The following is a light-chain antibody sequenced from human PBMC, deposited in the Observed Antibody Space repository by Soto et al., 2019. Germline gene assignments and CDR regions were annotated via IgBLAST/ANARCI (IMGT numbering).Light chain of an antibody. CDR2: PAS. CDR3: QQRSRWPRGT. Sequence: VLTQSPATLSLSPGESATLSCRASQNVGNNLAWYQQKSGQAPRLLIYPASDRATGVPARFSGRMSGTDFTLTISSLEPEDFATYFCQQRSRWPRGTFGRGTKLE. V-gene: IGKV3-11*01. J-gene: IGKJ2*02. CDR1: QNVGNN.